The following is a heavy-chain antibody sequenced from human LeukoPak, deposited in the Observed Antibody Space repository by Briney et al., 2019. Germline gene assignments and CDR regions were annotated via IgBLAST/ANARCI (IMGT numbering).Heavy chain of an antibody. J-gene: IGHJ6*02. Sequence: PGGSLRLSCAASGFSFGNYGMSWVRQAPGQGLEWMGRIIPVLNITTYAQRFQGRVTNTADTSTSTVYMELSSLRSEETAVYYCARDQGLTAPPPYGLDVWGQGTTVIVSS. V-gene: IGHV1-69*04. D-gene: IGHD5-18*01. CDR2: IIPVLNIT. CDR3: ARDQGLTAPPPYGLDV. CDR1: GFSFGNYG.